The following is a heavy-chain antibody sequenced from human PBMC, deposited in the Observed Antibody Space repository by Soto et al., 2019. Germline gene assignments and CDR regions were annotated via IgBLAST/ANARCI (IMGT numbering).Heavy chain of an antibody. V-gene: IGHV3-23*01. CDR3: ATPPYSSGWYPNLDYYYGMDV. CDR1: GFTFSSYA. D-gene: IGHD6-19*01. J-gene: IGHJ6*02. Sequence: GGSLRLSCAASGFTFSSYAMSWVRQAPGKGLEWVSAISGSGGSTYYADSVKGRLTISRDNSKNTLYLQMNSLRAEDTAVYYCATPPYSSGWYPNLDYYYGMDVWGQGTTVTVSS. CDR2: ISGSGGST.